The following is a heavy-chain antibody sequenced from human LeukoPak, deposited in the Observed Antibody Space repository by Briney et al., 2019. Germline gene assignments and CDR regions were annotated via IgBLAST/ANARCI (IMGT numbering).Heavy chain of an antibody. Sequence: SETLSLTCTVSGGSISSGGYYWSRIRQHPGKGLEWIGYIYYSGSTYYNPSLKSRVTISVDTSKNQFSLKLSSVTAAGTAVYYCARVPLTSYYDFWSGYLGDYYFDYWGQGTLVTVSS. V-gene: IGHV4-31*03. CDR1: GGSISSGGYY. D-gene: IGHD3-3*01. J-gene: IGHJ4*02. CDR3: ARVPLTSYYDFWSGYLGDYYFDY. CDR2: IYYSGST.